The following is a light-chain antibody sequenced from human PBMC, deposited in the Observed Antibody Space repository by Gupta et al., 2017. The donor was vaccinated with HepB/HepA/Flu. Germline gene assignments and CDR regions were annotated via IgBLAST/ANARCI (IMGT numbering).Light chain of an antibody. CDR1: QSVLYSSNNKNY. J-gene: IGKJ4*01. V-gene: IGKV4-1*01. CDR3: QQYYSTPPLT. CDR2: WAS. Sequence: DIVMTQSPDSLAVSLGERATINCKSSQSVLYSSNNKNYLAWYQQKPGQPPKLLIYWASTRESGVTDRFSGSGSGRDFTLTISSRQAEDVAVYYCQQYYSTPPLTFGGGTKVEIK.